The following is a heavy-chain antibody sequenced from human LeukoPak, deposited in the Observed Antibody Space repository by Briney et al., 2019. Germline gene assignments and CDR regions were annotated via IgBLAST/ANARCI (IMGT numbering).Heavy chain of an antibody. CDR2: INHSGST. CDR1: GGSISSSSYY. J-gene: IGHJ4*02. CDR3: ARPDSGWYFDY. D-gene: IGHD6-19*01. V-gene: IGHV4-39*07. Sequence: PSETLSLTCTVSGGSISSSSYYWSWIRQPPGKGLEWIGEINHSGSTNYNPSLKSRVTISVDTSKNQFSLKLSSVTAADTAVYYCARPDSGWYFDYWGQGTLVTVSS.